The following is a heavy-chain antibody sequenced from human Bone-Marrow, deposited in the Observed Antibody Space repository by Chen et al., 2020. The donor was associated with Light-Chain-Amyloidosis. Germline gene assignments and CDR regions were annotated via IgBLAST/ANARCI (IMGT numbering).Heavy chain of an antibody. D-gene: IGHD4-4*01. V-gene: IGHV4-34*01. CDR1: GGSFGSYY. CDR3: ATSPYSTSLDH. J-gene: IGHJ4*02. CDR2: VTRGGGS. Sequence: QVQLQQWGAGLLKPSETLSLTCGVYGGSFGSYYWTWIRQPPGKGLEWVGEVTRGGGSNYNPSIVSRVTMSLDASNSQVSLNLRSVTAADTAVYYCATSPYSTSLDHWGPGTLVTVSS.